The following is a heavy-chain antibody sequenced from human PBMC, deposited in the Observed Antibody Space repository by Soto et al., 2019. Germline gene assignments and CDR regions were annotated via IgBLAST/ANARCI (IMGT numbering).Heavy chain of an antibody. D-gene: IGHD5-12*01. CDR3: ARDRDVAILRNRGDDAFDF. Sequence: SVKVYCKTSGGTFSSYAISWVRQAPGQGLEWMGGIIPIFGTANYAQKFQGRVTITADESTSTAYMELSSLRSEDTAVYYCARDRDVAILRNRGDDAFDFWGQGTMVTVSS. CDR1: GGTFSSYA. J-gene: IGHJ3*01. CDR2: IIPIFGTA. V-gene: IGHV1-69*13.